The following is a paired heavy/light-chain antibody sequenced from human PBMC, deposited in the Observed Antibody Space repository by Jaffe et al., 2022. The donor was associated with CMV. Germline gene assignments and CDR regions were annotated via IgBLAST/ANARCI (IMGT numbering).Heavy chain of an antibody. Sequence: EVQLLESGGGLVQPGGSLRLSCAASGFTFSNFAMSWVRQAPGKGLEWVSAISGSGGSTHYADSVKGRFTISRDKSKNTLHLQMNSLRAEDTAVYYCAKLSDGYCSAGSCYLRPVDYWGQGTLVTVSS. CDR2: ISGSGGST. CDR3: AKLSDGYCSAGSCYLRPVDY. D-gene: IGHD2-15*01. CDR1: GFTFSNFA. J-gene: IGHJ4*02. V-gene: IGHV3-23*01.
Light chain of an antibody. V-gene: IGKV3-20*01. CDR1: QSVSSSY. J-gene: IGKJ3*01. CDR3: QQYGTSLFT. Sequence: EIVLTQSPGTLSLSPGERATLSCRASQSVSSSYLAWYQQKPGQAPRLLIYGASSRATGIPDRFSGSGSGTDFTLTISRLEPEDFAVYYCQQYGTSLFTFGPGTKVDIK. CDR2: GAS.